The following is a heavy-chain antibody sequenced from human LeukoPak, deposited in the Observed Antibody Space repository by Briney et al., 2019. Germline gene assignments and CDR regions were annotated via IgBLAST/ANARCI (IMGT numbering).Heavy chain of an antibody. CDR2: IYYSGST. D-gene: IGHD4-17*01. V-gene: IGHV4-59*02. CDR3: ARDRGGYGDPWYFDL. CDR1: GGSVSSYY. Sequence: SETLSLTCTVSGGSVSSYYWSWIRQPPGKGLEWIGYIYYSGSTNYNPSLKSRVTISVDTSKNQFSLKLSSVTAADTAVYYCARDRGGYGDPWYFDLWGRGTLVTVSS. J-gene: IGHJ2*01.